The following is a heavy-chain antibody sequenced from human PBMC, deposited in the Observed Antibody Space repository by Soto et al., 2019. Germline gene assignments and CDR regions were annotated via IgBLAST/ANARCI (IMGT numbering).Heavy chain of an antibody. D-gene: IGHD6-19*01. J-gene: IGHJ4*02. CDR2: INHSGST. Sequence: PSETLSLTCAVYGGSFSGYYWSWIRQPPGKGLEWIGEINHSGSTNYNPSLKSRVTISVDTSKNQFSLKLSSVTAADTAVYYCARALSSRWLVWIDYWGQGTLVTVSS. V-gene: IGHV4-34*01. CDR1: GGSFSGYY. CDR3: ARALSSRWLVWIDY.